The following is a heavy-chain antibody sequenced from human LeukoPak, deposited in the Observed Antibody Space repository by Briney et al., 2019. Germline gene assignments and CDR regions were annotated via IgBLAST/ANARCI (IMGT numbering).Heavy chain of an antibody. CDR3: ARAYLPFNYFDY. CDR1: GGSISSGGYY. CDR2: IYYSGST. V-gene: IGHV4-31*03. J-gene: IGHJ4*02. Sequence: TLSLTCTVSGGSISSGGYYWSWIRQHPGKGLEWIGYIYYSGSTYYNPSLKSRVTISVATSKNQFSLKLSSVTAADTAVYYCARAYLPFNYFDYWGQGTLVTVSS.